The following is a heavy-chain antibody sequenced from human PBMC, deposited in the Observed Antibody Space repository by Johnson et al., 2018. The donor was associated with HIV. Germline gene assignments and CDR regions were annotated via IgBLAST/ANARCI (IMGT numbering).Heavy chain of an antibody. CDR2: INSDGSST. V-gene: IGHV3-74*01. CDR1: GFTFDDYA. CDR3: ARDRVGATAFDM. Sequence: VQLVESGGGLVQSGRSLRLSCAASGFTFDDYAMHWVRQAPGKGLVWVSRINSDGSSTSYADSVKGRFTISRDNSKKTLHLQMNSLRAEDTAVYYGARDRVGATAFDMWGQGTMVTVSS. J-gene: IGHJ3*02. D-gene: IGHD1-26*01.